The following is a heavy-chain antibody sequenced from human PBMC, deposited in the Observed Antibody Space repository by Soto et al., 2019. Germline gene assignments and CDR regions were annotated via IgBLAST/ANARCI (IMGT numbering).Heavy chain of an antibody. D-gene: IGHD3-10*01. V-gene: IGHV1-3*01. J-gene: IGHJ3*02. CDR2: INAGNGNT. Sequence: ASVKVSCKASGYTFTSYTMHWVRQAPGQRLEWMGWINAGNGNTKYSQKFRGRVTITRDTSASTAYMELSSLRSEDTAVYYCARGLTMVRGVILDAFDIWGQGTMVTVSS. CDR1: GYTFTSYT. CDR3: ARGLTMVRGVILDAFDI.